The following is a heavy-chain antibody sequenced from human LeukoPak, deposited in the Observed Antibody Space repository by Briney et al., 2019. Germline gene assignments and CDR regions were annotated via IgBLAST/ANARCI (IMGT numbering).Heavy chain of an antibody. J-gene: IGHJ4*02. Sequence: ASVKVSCKASGYTFTDYYIHWVRQAPGQGLEWMGWMNANSGGTKYAQKFQGRVTMTRDTSISTAYMELSRLGSDDTAVYYCARENSDWAFDYRGQETLVSVSS. CDR1: GYTFTDYY. CDR3: ARENSDWAFDY. CDR2: MNANSGGT. V-gene: IGHV1-2*02. D-gene: IGHD6-19*01.